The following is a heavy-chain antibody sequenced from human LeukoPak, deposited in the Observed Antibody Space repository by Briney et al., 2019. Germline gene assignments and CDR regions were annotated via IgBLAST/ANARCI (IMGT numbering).Heavy chain of an antibody. Sequence: GGSLRLSCAASGFTFSSYAMSWVRQAPGKWLEWVSAISGSGGSTYYADSVKGRFTISRDNSKNTLYLQMNSLRAEDTAVYYCAKFNGPSFYYVDFGDYWGEGTVVTVSS. CDR1: GFTFSSYA. CDR3: AKFNGPSFYYVDFGDY. V-gene: IGHV3-23*01. D-gene: IGHD4-17*01. CDR2: ISGSGGST. J-gene: IGHJ4*02.